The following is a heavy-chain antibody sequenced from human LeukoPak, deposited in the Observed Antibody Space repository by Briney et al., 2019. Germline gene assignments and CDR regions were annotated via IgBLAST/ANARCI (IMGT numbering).Heavy chain of an antibody. Sequence: PSETLSLTCTVSGGCISNYFGSWIRQPPGKGLEWIGYIYFSGSTNYNPSLKSRVTISLDTSKNQFSLKLSSVTAADTAVYYCARAKYDRSGYNPDYWGQGTLVTVSS. CDR3: ARAKYDRSGYNPDY. V-gene: IGHV4-59*01. CDR1: GGCISNYF. CDR2: IYFSGST. J-gene: IGHJ4*02. D-gene: IGHD3-22*01.